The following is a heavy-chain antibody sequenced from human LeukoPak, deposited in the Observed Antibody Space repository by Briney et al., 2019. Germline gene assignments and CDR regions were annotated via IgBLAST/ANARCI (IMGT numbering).Heavy chain of an antibody. D-gene: IGHD3-22*01. CDR2: IDSSSSSI. CDR1: GFSVSNNY. V-gene: IGHV3-48*02. Sequence: TGGSLRLSCAASGFSVSNNYMSWVRQAPGKGLEWISYIDSSSSSIYYADSVKGRFTISRDNAKNSLYLQMNSLRDEDTAVYYCARIYDSTAYWGQGTLVTVSS. CDR3: ARIYDSTAY. J-gene: IGHJ4*02.